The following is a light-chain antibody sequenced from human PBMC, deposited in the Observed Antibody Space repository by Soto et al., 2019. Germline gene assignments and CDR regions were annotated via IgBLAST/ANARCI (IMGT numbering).Light chain of an antibody. CDR1: QTVSYGANNKAS. V-gene: IGKV4-1*01. CDR2: WAS. Sequence: DIVMTQSPASLAVSLGERATINCKSSQTVSYGANNKASSPWHLQTAGQPPHLLIYWASTRESGVPDRFSGTGSGSHFTLTITTLQAEDFAVYYRHYYDKWPPGTFGQGTKVEIK. CDR3: HYYDKWPPGT. J-gene: IGKJ1*01.